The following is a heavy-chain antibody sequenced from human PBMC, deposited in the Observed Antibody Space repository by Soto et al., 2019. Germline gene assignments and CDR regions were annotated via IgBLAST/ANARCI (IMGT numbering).Heavy chain of an antibody. CDR3: ARRLMDNWSQGHAFDF. V-gene: IGHV4-39*01. CDR1: GGSVSSGNYF. CDR2: IYYNGDT. D-gene: IGHD1-20*01. Sequence: QLQLQESGPGLVKPAETLSLKCAVSGGSVSSGNYFWGWIRQPPGKGLAWIGNIYYNGDTYYSPSLKSRVTMSVDTAHTQFSLRLTSVTAADTAVYYCARRLMDNWSQGHAFDFWGQGTLVTVSS. J-gene: IGHJ3*01.